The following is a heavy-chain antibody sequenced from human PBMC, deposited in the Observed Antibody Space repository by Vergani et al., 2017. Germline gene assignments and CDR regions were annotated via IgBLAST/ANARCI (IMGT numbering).Heavy chain of an antibody. CDR2: ISSSSSYI. J-gene: IGHJ4*02. D-gene: IGHD6-13*01. Sequence: EVQLVESGGGLVKPGGSLRLSCAASGFTFSSYSMNWVRQAPGKGLEWVSSISSSSSYIYYADSVKGRFTISRDNAKNSLYLQMNSLRAEDTAVYYCARFYGQQLANPTDYWGQGTLVTVAS. CDR3: ARFYGQQLANPTDY. V-gene: IGHV3-21*01. CDR1: GFTFSSYS.